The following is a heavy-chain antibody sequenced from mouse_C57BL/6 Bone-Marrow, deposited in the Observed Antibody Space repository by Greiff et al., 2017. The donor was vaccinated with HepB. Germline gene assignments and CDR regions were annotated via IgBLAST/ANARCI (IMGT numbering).Heavy chain of an antibody. CDR1: GYTFTSYG. J-gene: IGHJ1*03. V-gene: IGHV1-81*01. CDR3: ARRGDWYFDV. CDR2: IYPRSGNT. Sequence: VQLQQSGAELARPGASVKMSCKASGYTFTSYGISWVKQRTGQGLEWIGEIYPRSGNTYYNEKFKGKATLTADKSSSTAYMELRSLTSEDSAVYVCARRGDWYFDVWGTGTTVTVSS.